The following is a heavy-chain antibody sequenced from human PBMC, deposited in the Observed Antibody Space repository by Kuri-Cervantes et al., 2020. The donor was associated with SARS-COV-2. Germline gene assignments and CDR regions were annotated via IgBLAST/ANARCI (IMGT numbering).Heavy chain of an antibody. V-gene: IGHV1-2*04. CDR1: GYIFTGYY. Sequence: ASVKVSCKASGYIFTGYYMHWVRQAPGQGLEWMGWINPNSGGSNYAQKFQGWVTMTRDTSISTVYMELSRLSSDDTAVYYCARSTPFRRLLVISQGGAFDIWGQGTMVTVSS. CDR2: INPNSGGS. J-gene: IGHJ3*02. D-gene: IGHD3-22*01. CDR3: ARSTPFRRLLVISQGGAFDI.